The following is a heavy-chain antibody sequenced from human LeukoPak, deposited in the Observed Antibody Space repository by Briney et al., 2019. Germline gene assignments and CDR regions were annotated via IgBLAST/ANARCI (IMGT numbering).Heavy chain of an antibody. D-gene: IGHD3-16*01. J-gene: IGHJ3*02. V-gene: IGHV3-7*05. Sequence: GGSLRLSCAASGFTFSRFWMNWVRQAPGRGLEWVANIDQSGGRNNYVDSVKGRFTISRDNAKNSLFLEMSSLRADDAAVYFCARDVEGGTFDIWGQGTTVTVSS. CDR2: IDQSGGRN. CDR1: GFTFSRFW. CDR3: ARDVEGGTFDI.